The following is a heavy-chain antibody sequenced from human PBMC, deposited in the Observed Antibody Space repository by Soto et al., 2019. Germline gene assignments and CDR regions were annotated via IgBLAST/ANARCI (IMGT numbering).Heavy chain of an antibody. CDR1: GFSVTNAW. V-gene: IGHV3-15*07. CDR2: VYTSAEGGAT. CDR3: TTGSVEGF. Sequence: GGSLRLSCSASGFSVTNAWMNWVRQAPGKGLEWVGRVYTSAEGGATHYAAPVKGRFTISRDDSINTVYLQMNSLMTEDTAVYYCTTGSVEGFWGQGTTVTVPS. D-gene: IGHD2-15*01. J-gene: IGHJ6*02.